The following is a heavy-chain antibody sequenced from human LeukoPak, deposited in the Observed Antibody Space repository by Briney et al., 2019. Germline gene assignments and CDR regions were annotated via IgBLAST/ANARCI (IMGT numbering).Heavy chain of an antibody. CDR1: GYSVSSKY. Sequence: GGSLRLSCADSGYSVSSKYITWGREAPGKGLEWVSVIYRGGSIYYADSLKGRFAISRDNSKNTLYLQMNSLRVEDTAVYYCATDSNNNGDYEAWGQGTLVTVSS. CDR3: ATDSNNNGDYEA. CDR2: IYRGGSI. J-gene: IGHJ5*02. V-gene: IGHV3-66*02. D-gene: IGHD4-17*01.